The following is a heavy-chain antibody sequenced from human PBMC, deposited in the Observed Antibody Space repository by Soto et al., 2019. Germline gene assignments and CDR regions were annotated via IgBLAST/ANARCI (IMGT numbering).Heavy chain of an antibody. CDR1: GFNFNSYT. CDR3: ARDCSGGSCYSGMDV. V-gene: IGHV3-21*01. D-gene: IGHD2-15*01. Sequence: GGSLRLSCAASGFNFNSYTINWVRQAPGKRLEWLSSISSSGYIFSTDSVRGRFTISGDNAKNSVYLQINSLRAEDTAVYFCARDCSGGSCYSGMDVWGQGTTVTVSS. J-gene: IGHJ6*02. CDR2: ISSSGYI.